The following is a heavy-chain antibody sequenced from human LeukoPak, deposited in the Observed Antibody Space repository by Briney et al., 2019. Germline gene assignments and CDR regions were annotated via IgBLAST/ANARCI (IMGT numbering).Heavy chain of an antibody. Sequence: GGSLRLSCAASGFTFGNYWMSWFRQAPGKGLEWVANIKQDGSEKSYVDSVKGRFTVSRDNAKNSLFLQLNSLRAEDTAVYYCACVDIAMLYDYNYGVDVWSQGTTVTVSS. V-gene: IGHV3-7*01. CDR2: IKQDGSEK. CDR1: GFTFGNYW. D-gene: IGHD5-12*01. J-gene: IGHJ6*02. CDR3: ACVDIAMLYDYNYGVDV.